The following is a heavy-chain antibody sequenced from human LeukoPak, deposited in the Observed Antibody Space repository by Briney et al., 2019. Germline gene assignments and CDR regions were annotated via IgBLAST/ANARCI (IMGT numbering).Heavy chain of an antibody. Sequence: SETLSLTCTVSGTSITSGDYNWRWIRQPPGKGLQWIGFIYYSGTTYYSPSLKSRITISVDTSKNQFSLKVTSVTAADTAVYYCARGRQYFDWLSGWFDPWGQGTLVTVSS. CDR1: GTSITSGDYN. D-gene: IGHD3-9*01. J-gene: IGHJ5*02. V-gene: IGHV4-30-4*01. CDR2: IYYSGTT. CDR3: ARGRQYFDWLSGWFDP.